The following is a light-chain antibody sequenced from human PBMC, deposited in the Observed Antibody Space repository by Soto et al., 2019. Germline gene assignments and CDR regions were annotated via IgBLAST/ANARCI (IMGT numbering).Light chain of an antibody. CDR2: DVS. CDR1: SSDVGGYNY. J-gene: IGLJ2*01. CDR3: SSYTSSSNLV. Sequence: QSALTQPASVSGSPGQSITISCTGTSSDVGGYNYVSWYQQHPGKAPKLLLYDVSNRPSGVSKRFSGSKSGNTASPTISVLQAEDEADYYCSSYTSSSNLVFGGGTKLTVL. V-gene: IGLV2-14*01.